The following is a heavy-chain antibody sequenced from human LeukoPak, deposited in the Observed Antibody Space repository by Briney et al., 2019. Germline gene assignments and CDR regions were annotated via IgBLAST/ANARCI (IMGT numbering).Heavy chain of an antibody. D-gene: IGHD3-22*01. V-gene: IGHV1-69*01. J-gene: IGHJ3*02. Sequence: SVKVSCKASGGTFISYAISWVRQAPGQGLEWMGGIIPIFGTANYAQKFQGRVTITADESTSTAYMELSSLRSEDTAVYYCARQTYYYDSSGYIGDAFDIWGQGTMVTVSS. CDR2: IIPIFGTA. CDR1: GGTFISYA. CDR3: ARQTYYYDSSGYIGDAFDI.